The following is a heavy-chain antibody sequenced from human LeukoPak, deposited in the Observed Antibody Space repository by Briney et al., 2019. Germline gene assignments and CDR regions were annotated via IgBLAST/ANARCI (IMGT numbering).Heavy chain of an antibody. CDR3: ARHPWGPAAYYIDY. J-gene: IGHJ4*02. CDR1: GGSISSSSYY. CDR2: IYYSGST. Sequence: SETLSLTCTVSGGSISSSSYYWGWIRQPPGKGLEWIGSIYYSGSTYYNPSLKSRVTISVGTSKNQFSLKLSSVTAADTAVYYCARHPWGPAAYYIDYWGQGTLVTVSS. D-gene: IGHD1-26*01. V-gene: IGHV4-39*01.